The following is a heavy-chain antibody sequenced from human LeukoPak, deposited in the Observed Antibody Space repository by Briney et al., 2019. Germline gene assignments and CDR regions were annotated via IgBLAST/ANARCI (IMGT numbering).Heavy chain of an antibody. CDR1: GFTFSSYG. D-gene: IGHD6-19*01. J-gene: IGHJ4*02. Sequence: GGSLRLSCAASGFTFSSYGMHWVRQAPGKGLEWVAVIWYDGSNKYYADSVKGRFTISRDNSKNTLYLQMNSLRAEDTAVYYCASDISIAVAGTLDYWGQGTLVTVSS. V-gene: IGHV3-33*01. CDR3: ASDISIAVAGTLDY. CDR2: IWYDGSNK.